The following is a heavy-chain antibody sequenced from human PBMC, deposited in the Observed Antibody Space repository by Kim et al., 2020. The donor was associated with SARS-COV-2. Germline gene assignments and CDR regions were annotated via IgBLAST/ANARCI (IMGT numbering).Heavy chain of an antibody. CDR1: GFTFSSYG. CDR3: ASRDIAARENCFDY. J-gene: IGHJ4*02. V-gene: IGHV3-21*01. Sequence: GGSLRLSCAASGFTFSSYGMHWVRQAPGKGLEWVSSISSSGSYIYYADSVKGRFTISRDNAKNSLYLQMNSLRAEDTAVYYCASRDIAARENCFDYWGQGTLVTVSS. D-gene: IGHD5-12*01. CDR2: ISSSGSYI.